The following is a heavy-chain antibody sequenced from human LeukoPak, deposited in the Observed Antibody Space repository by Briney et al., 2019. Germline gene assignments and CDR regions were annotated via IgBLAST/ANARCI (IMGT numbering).Heavy chain of an antibody. J-gene: IGHJ4*02. CDR3: ARDSGYSRDFDY. Sequence: SQTLSLTCAISGDSVSSNSAAWSWIRHSPSSGFEWLGLTYYRSKRYNDKVVSVTSRITINPDTFNNQFSLQLNSVTPEDTAVYYCARDSGYSRDFDYSGQGTLVTASS. CDR1: GDSVSSNSAA. CDR2: TYYRSKRYN. D-gene: IGHD5-18*01. V-gene: IGHV6-1*01.